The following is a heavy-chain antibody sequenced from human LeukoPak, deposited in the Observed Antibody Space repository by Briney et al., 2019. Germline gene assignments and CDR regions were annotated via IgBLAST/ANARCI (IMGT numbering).Heavy chain of an antibody. V-gene: IGHV4-4*09. J-gene: IGHJ4*02. Sequence: SETLSLTCTVSGGSISSYYWSWIRQPPGKGLEWIGYIYTSGSTNYNPSLKSRVTIPVDTSKNQFSLKLSSVTAADTAVYYCARYKTRYYYFDYWGQGTLVTVSS. CDR2: IYTSGST. D-gene: IGHD1-14*01. CDR1: GGSISSYY. CDR3: ARYKTRYYYFDY.